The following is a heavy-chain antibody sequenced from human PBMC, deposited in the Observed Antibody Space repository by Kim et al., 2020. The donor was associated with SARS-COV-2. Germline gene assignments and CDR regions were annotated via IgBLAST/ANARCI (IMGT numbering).Heavy chain of an antibody. V-gene: IGHV4-39*01. CDR2: IYYSGST. J-gene: IGHJ3*02. CDR3: ARTMVWGVILVDAFHI. CDR1: GGSISSSSYY. D-gene: IGHD3-10*01. Sequence: SETLSLTCTVSGGSISSSSYYWGWIRQPPGKGLEWIGSIYYSGSTYNNPSLKSRVTISVDTSKNQFSLKLRSVTAADTAVYYCARTMVWGVILVDAFHIWGQGTMVTVSS.